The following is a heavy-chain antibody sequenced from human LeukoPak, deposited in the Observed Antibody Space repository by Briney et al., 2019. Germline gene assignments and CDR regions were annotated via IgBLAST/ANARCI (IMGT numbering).Heavy chain of an antibody. D-gene: IGHD1-26*01. J-gene: IGHJ3*02. CDR1: GYTLTSYG. Sequence: ASVKVSCKASGYTLTSYGITWVRQAPGQGLEWVGWISAYNGNTNYEQKLQGRVTLTRDTSTSTAYLELRSLRSDDTAVYYCARGIDSASPPLGTFEIWGQGTMATVSS. CDR3: ARGIDSASPPLGTFEI. V-gene: IGHV1-18*04. CDR2: ISAYNGNT.